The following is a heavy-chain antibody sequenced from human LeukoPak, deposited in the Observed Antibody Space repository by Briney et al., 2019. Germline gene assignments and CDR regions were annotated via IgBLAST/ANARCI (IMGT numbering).Heavy chain of an antibody. CDR3: ARGAGPLFDP. CDR2: ISDSGGTI. V-gene: IGHV3-11*01. J-gene: IGHJ5*02. Sequence: GGSLRLSCAASGFTFTDHYMNWIRQAPGKGLEWISYISDSGGTIHYADSVKGRFTISRDNAKNSLYLQTNSLRAEDTAVYYCARGAGPLFDPWGQGTLVTVSS. CDR1: GFTFTDHY.